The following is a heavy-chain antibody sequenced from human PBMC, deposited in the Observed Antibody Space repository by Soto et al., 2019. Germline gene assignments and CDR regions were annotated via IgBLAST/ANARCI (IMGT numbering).Heavy chain of an antibody. CDR1: GSTFTGYY. J-gene: IGHJ6*02. D-gene: IGHD3-3*01. Sequence: ASVKVSFKTSGSTFTGYYMHWVRQAPGQGLEWMGIINPSGGSTSYAQKFQGRVTMTRDTSTSTVYMELSSLRSEDTAVYYCARILYDFWSGYTPAVYYGMDVWGQGTTVNVSS. CDR2: INPSGGST. V-gene: IGHV1-46*01. CDR3: ARILYDFWSGYTPAVYYGMDV.